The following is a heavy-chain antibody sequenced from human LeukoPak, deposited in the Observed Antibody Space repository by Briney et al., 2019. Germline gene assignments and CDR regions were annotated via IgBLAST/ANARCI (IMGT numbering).Heavy chain of an antibody. Sequence: KPSETLSLTCAVYGGSFSGYYWSWIRQPPGKGLEWIGEINHSGSTNYNPSLKSRVTISVDTSKNQFSLKLSSVTAADTAVCYCARGTYDFWSPRRLTRFDPWGQGTLVTVSS. CDR1: GGSFSGYY. J-gene: IGHJ5*02. V-gene: IGHV4-34*01. CDR2: INHSGST. D-gene: IGHD3-3*01. CDR3: ARGTYDFWSPRRLTRFDP.